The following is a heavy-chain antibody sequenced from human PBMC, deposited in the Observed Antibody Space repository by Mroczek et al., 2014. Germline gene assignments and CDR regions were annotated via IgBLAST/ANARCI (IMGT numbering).Heavy chain of an antibody. Sequence: VQLVESGGGLVKPGGSLRLSCAVSGFTFSTYSMNWVRQAPGKGLEWVSSITSSSSSIYYADSVKGRFTISRDNAKNSLYLQMNSLRVEDTAVYYCARGGYDFWSGYYIPDYWGQGTLVTVSS. CDR3: ARGGYDFWSGYYIPDY. J-gene: IGHJ4*02. CDR1: GFTFSTYS. V-gene: IGHV3-21*01. CDR2: ITSSSSSI. D-gene: IGHD3-3*01.